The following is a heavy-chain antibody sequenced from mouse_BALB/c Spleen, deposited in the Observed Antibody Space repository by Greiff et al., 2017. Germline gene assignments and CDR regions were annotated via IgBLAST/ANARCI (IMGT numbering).Heavy chain of an antibody. CDR3: ARCYYGSSNYFDY. CDR2: IYPGDGDT. J-gene: IGHJ2*01. CDR1: GYAFSSYW. Sequence: VKLQESGAELVRPGSSVKISCKASGYAFSSYWMNWVKQRPGQGLEWIGQIYPGDGDTNYNGKFKGKATLTADKSSSTAYMQLSSLTSEDSAVYFCARCYYGSSNYFDYWGQGTTLTVSS. D-gene: IGHD1-1*01. V-gene: IGHV1-80*01.